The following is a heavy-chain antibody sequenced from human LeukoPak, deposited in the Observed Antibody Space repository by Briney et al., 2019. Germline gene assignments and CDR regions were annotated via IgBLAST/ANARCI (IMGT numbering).Heavy chain of an antibody. J-gene: IGHJ6*02. V-gene: IGHV1-69*13. CDR3: ARDHRDTAMAYYYYYGMDV. D-gene: IGHD5-18*01. Sequence: SVKVSCKASGGTFSSYAISWVRQAPGQGLEWMGGIIPIFGTANYAQKFQGRVTITADESTSTAYMELSSLRSEDTAVYYCARDHRDTAMAYYYYYGMDVWGQGTTVTVSS. CDR1: GGTFSSYA. CDR2: IIPIFGTA.